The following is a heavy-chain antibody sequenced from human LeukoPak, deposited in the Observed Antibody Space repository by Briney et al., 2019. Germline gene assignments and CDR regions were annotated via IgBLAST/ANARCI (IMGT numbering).Heavy chain of an antibody. CDR3: ANTLYGDYVVDY. J-gene: IGHJ4*02. CDR2: IRYDGSNK. CDR1: GFTFSSYG. V-gene: IGHV3-30*02. Sequence: GGSLRLSCAASGFTFSSYGMHWARQAPGKGLEWVAFIRYDGSNKYYADSVKGRFTISRDNSKNTLYLQMNSLRAEDTAVYYCANTLYGDYVVDYWGQGTLVTVSS. D-gene: IGHD4-17*01.